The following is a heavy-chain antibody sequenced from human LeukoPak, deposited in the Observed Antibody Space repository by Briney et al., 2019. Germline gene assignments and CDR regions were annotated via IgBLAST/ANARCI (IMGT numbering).Heavy chain of an antibody. D-gene: IGHD5-24*01. CDR3: ARHPSRDGYNQRYYFDY. CDR1: GYSFTSYW. J-gene: IGHJ4*02. CDR2: IYPGDSDT. V-gene: IGHV5-51*01. Sequence: GESLKISCKGSGYSFTSYWIGWVRQMPGKGLEWMGIIYPGDSDTRYSPSFQGQVTISADKSISTAYLQWSSLKASDTAIYYCARHPSRDGYNQRYYFDYWGQGTLVTVSS.